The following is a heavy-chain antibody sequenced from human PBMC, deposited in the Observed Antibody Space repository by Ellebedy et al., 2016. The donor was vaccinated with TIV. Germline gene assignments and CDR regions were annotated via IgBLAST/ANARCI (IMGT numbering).Heavy chain of an antibody. Sequence: GEFLKISCAASGFIFNRYGIQWVRQAPGKGLEWIGVIASDGGATVYADFVRGRFTLSRDNSRNTVYLQMNSLSPDDTAVYYCTREARWGNWYFDLWGRGALVAVST. CDR1: GFIFNRYG. J-gene: IGHJ2*01. CDR2: IASDGGAT. CDR3: TREARWGNWYFDL. V-gene: IGHV3-30*03. D-gene: IGHD4-23*01.